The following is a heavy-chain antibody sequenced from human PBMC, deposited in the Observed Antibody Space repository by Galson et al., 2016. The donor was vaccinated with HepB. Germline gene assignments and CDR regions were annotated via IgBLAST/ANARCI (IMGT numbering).Heavy chain of an antibody. J-gene: IGHJ4*02. D-gene: IGHD5-18*01. CDR3: ARHRFYSYGLDY. V-gene: IGHV2-70*04. CDR2: IHWDDDK. Sequence: PALVKPTQTLTLTCTFSGLSLSTTGMRVSWVRQPPGKALEWLARIHWDDDKFYNTSLKTRVTISKDTSKNQVALTMTNMDPVDTATYYCARHRFYSYGLDYWGQGILVTVSS. CDR1: GLSLSTTGMR.